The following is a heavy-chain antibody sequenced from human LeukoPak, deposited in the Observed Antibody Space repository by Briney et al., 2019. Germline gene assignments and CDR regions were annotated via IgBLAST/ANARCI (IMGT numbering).Heavy chain of an antibody. Sequence: GASVKVSCKASGNTVTNYAISWVRQAPGQGLEWMGWISAYNGNTNYVQKLQGRVTMTTDTSTSTAYMELRSLRSDDTAVYYCARAPTKDIVVVVAANWVNYGMDVWGQGTTVTVSS. D-gene: IGHD2-15*01. J-gene: IGHJ6*02. CDR2: ISAYNGNT. CDR1: GNTVTNYA. V-gene: IGHV1-18*01. CDR3: ARAPTKDIVVVVAANWVNYGMDV.